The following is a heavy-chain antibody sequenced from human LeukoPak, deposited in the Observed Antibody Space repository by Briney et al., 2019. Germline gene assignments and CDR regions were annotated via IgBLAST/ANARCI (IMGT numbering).Heavy chain of an antibody. J-gene: IGHJ3*02. D-gene: IGHD6-19*01. CDR1: GITFSTYA. V-gene: IGHV3-23*01. Sequence: PGGSLRLSCVASGITFSTYAMSWVRQAPGKGLEWVSVISSSGSSTYYADSVKGRFTISRDNLKNTLYLQMNSLRAEDTAVYYCAKDQQWLVSAFDIWGQGTMVTVSS. CDR3: AKDQQWLVSAFDI. CDR2: ISSSGSST.